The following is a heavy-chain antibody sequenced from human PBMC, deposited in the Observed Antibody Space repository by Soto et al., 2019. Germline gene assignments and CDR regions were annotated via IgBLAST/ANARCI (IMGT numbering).Heavy chain of an antibody. V-gene: IGHV1-69*06. D-gene: IGHD3-10*01. J-gene: IGHJ5*02. Sequence: QVQLMQSGAEVKKPGSSVKVSCKASGGTFSSYAISWVRQAPGQGLEWMGGILPILGTANYAQKFQGRVTQTAHKSASTAYMELSGLKSADTAGYDCARDSGGRINMVRGVFAPRGHGNLVTGSS. CDR3: ARDSGGRINMVRGVFAP. CDR2: ILPILGTA. CDR1: GGTFSSYA.